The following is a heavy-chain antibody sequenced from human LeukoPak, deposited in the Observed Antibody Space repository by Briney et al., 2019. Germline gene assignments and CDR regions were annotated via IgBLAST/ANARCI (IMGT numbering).Heavy chain of an antibody. J-gene: IGHJ5*02. V-gene: IGHV4-59*01. CDR1: GGSISSYY. D-gene: IGHD2/OR15-2a*01. CDR3: ARAGYFPWFDP. Sequence: SETLSLTCTVSGGSISSYYWSWIRQPPGKGLEWIGNIYSSGSTNHNPSLKSRVTISVDTSKNQFSLKLSSVTAADTAVYYCARAGYFPWFDPWGQGALVTVSS. CDR2: IYSSGST.